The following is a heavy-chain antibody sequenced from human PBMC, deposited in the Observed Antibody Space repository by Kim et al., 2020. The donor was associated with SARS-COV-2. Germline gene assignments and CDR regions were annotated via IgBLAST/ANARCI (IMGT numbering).Heavy chain of an antibody. J-gene: IGHJ4*02. Sequence: GGSLRLSCAASGFTFSSYGMHWVRQAPGKGLEWVAVISYDGSNKYYADSVKGRFTISRDNSKNTLYLQMNSLRAEDTAVYYCALTRGLLGSGSYSPFDYWGQGTLVTVSS. D-gene: IGHD3-10*01. CDR1: GFTFSSYG. V-gene: IGHV3-30*03. CDR3: ALTRGLLGSGSYSPFDY. CDR2: ISYDGSNK.